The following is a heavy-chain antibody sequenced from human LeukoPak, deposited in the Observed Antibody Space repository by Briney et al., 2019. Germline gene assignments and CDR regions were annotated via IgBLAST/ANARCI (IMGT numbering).Heavy chain of an antibody. CDR3: ARGGDIVVVPAAMCFDY. CDR1: GGSFSGYY. V-gene: IGHV4-34*01. D-gene: IGHD2-2*01. Sequence: SETLSLTCAVYGGSFSGYYWSWIRQLPGKGLEWIGEINHSGSTNYNPSLKSRVTISVDTSKNQFSLKLSSVTAADTAVYYCARGGDIVVVPAAMCFDYWGQGTLVTVSS. CDR2: INHSGST. J-gene: IGHJ4*02.